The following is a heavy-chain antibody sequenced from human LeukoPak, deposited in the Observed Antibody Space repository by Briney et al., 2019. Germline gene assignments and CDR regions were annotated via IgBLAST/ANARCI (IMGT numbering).Heavy chain of an antibody. V-gene: IGHV3-23*01. D-gene: IGHD3-10*01. J-gene: IGHJ4*02. CDR1: GFTFSSYP. CDR3: AKYYYTSGSSGGRVFDY. Sequence: GGSLRLSCAASGFTFSSYPMTWVRQAPGKGVEWVSTVGSSAGDTHYADSVKGRFTISRDNSKNSLYLQMNSLRAEDTAVYYCAKYYYTSGSSGGRVFDYWGQGTLVTVSS. CDR2: VGSSAGDT.